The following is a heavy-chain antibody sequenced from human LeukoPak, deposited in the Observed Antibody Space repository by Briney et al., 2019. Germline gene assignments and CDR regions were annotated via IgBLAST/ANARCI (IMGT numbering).Heavy chain of an antibody. V-gene: IGHV3-21*01. J-gene: IGHJ4*02. Sequence: PGGSLRLSCAASGLTYWMSWVRQAPGKGLEWVSSISSSSSYIYYADSVKGRFTISRDNAKNSLYLQMNSLRAEDTAVYYCARFSRRGGSSWYYFDYWGQGTLVTVSS. D-gene: IGHD6-13*01. CDR1: GLTYW. CDR2: ISSSSSYI. CDR3: ARFSRRGGSSWYYFDY.